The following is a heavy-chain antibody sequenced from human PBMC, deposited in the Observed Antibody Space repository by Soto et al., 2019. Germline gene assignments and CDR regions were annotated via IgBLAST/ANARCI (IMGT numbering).Heavy chain of an antibody. CDR2: IIPIFGSA. Sequence: QVQVVQSGAEVKKPGSSVKVSCKASGGTFNSYAISWVRQAPGQGLEWMGGIIPIFGSAKYAQKFQGRLTNPVDESTSTAYMELSNLRSDDTAVYYCAITNGGSSTYWYFDLWGRGTLVTVSS. CDR1: GGTFNSYA. J-gene: IGHJ2*01. V-gene: IGHV1-69*01. D-gene: IGHD1-26*01. CDR3: AITNGGSSTYWYFDL.